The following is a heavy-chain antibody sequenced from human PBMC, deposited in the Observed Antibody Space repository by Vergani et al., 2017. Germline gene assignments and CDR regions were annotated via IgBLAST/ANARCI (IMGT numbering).Heavy chain of an antibody. CDR1: GFNFSTYA. D-gene: IGHD2-21*01. CDR2: IYYDGSKK. Sequence: QVQLVESGGGVVQPGRSLRLSCTSSGFNFSTYAMHWVRQAPGKGLEWVAIIYYDGSKKYYADSVKGRFTISRDNSRNTLDLLMSSLRAEDTAIYYWVREVSYCGSTTCRNPSYVYYYHMDVWGEGTTVTVSS. V-gene: IGHV3-33*01. CDR3: VREVSYCGSTTCRNPSYVYYYHMDV. J-gene: IGHJ6*03.